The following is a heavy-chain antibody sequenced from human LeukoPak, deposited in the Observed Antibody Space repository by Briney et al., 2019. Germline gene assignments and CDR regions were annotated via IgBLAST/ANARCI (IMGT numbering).Heavy chain of an antibody. CDR3: ARSPYYYDSSDYFDY. CDR1: GGTFSSYA. Sequence: ASVKVSCKASGGTFSSYAISWVRQAPGQGLEWMGGIIPILGTASYAQKFQGRVTITADESTSTAYMELSSLRSEDTAVYYCARSPYYYDSSDYFDYWGQGTLVTVSS. J-gene: IGHJ4*02. CDR2: IIPILGTA. V-gene: IGHV1-69*13. D-gene: IGHD3-22*01.